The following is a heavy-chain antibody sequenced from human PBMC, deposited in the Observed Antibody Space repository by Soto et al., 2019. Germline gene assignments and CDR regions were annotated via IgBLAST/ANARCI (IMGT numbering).Heavy chain of an antibody. D-gene: IGHD6-19*01. CDR1: GFTFSSYA. V-gene: IGHV3-30-3*01. CDR3: ARVHRKQWLVGYFDY. CDR2: ISYDGSNK. Sequence: QVQLVESGGGVVQPGRSLRLSCAASGFTFSSYAMHWVRQAPGKGLEWVAVISYDGSNKYYADSVKGRFTISRDNSKNPLYLQMNSLRAEDTAVYYCARVHRKQWLVGYFDYWGQGTLVTVSS. J-gene: IGHJ4*02.